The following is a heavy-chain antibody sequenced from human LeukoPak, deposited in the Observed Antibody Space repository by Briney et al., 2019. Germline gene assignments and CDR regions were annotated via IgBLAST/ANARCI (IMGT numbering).Heavy chain of an antibody. Sequence: SETLSLTCTVSGGSISSHYWSWIRQPPGKGLEWIGYIYYSGSTNYNPSLKSRLTISVDTSKNQFSLKLSSVTAADTAVYYCARTYYYYHMDVWGKGTTVTVSS. CDR2: IYYSGST. J-gene: IGHJ6*03. CDR1: GGSISSHY. V-gene: IGHV4-59*11. CDR3: ARTYYYYHMDV.